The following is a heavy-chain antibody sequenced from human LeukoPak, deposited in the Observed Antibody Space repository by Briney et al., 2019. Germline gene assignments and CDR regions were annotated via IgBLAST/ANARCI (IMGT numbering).Heavy chain of an antibody. CDR3: AKAWGHGSGSYYPSDY. CDR1: GFTFSSYS. V-gene: IGHV3-33*06. D-gene: IGHD3-10*01. Sequence: GGSLRLSCAASGFTFSSYSMHWVRQAPGKGLEWVAVIWYDGSNKYYADSVKGRFTISRDNSKNTLYLQMNSLRAEDTAVYYCAKAWGHGSGSYYPSDYWGQGTLVTVSS. J-gene: IGHJ4*02. CDR2: IWYDGSNK.